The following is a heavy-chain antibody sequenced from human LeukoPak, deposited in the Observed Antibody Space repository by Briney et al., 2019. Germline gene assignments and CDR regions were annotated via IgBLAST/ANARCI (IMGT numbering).Heavy chain of an antibody. CDR1: GYTFSSYG. V-gene: IGHV1-18*01. CDR3: ARDYCSSTNCYSPYMDV. CDR2: ISPYSGNT. J-gene: IGHJ6*03. Sequence: ASVKVSCKASGYTFSSYGISWVRQAPGQGLEWMGWISPYSGNTNYAQKVQGRVTMTTDTSTSTAYMELRSLRSDDTAVYYCARDYCSSTNCYSPYMDVWGKGTTVTVSS. D-gene: IGHD2-2*02.